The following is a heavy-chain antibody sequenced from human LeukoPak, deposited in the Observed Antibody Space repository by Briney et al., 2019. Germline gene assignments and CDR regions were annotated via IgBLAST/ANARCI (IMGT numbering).Heavy chain of an antibody. CDR3: ARIVYGSGNCFDY. D-gene: IGHD3-10*01. V-gene: IGHV4-39*07. CDR1: GGSISSSSYY. J-gene: IGHJ4*02. Sequence: SETLSLTCTVSGGSISSSSYYWGWIRQPPGKGLEWIGEIYHSGNTNYNPSLKSRVTISVDKSNNQFSLRLSSVTAADTAVYYCARIVYGSGNCFDYWGQGTLVTVSS. CDR2: IYHSGNT.